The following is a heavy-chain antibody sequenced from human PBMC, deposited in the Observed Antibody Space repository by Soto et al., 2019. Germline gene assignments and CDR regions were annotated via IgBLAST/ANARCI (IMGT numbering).Heavy chain of an antibody. CDR2: INPSGGST. V-gene: IGHV1-46*01. CDR3: AREAVDNRFDP. J-gene: IGHJ5*02. CDR1: GYTFTSFY. Sequence: ASVKVSCKASGYTFTSFYIHWVRQAPGQGLEWMAIINPSGGSTNYAQKFQGRITLTRDTSTSTVYMELSSLRSEDTAVYYCAREAVDNRFDPWGQGTLVTVSS. D-gene: IGHD2-15*01.